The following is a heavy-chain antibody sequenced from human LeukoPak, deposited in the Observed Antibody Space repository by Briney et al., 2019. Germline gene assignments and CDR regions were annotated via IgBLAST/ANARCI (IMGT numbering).Heavy chain of an antibody. Sequence: ASVKVSYKASGYTFTSYGISWVRQAPGQGLEWMGWISAYNGNTNYAQKLQGRVTMTTDTSTSTAYMELSRLRSDDTAVYYCAREPDYGDYESGYYYYGMDVWGQGTTVTVSS. J-gene: IGHJ6*02. V-gene: IGHV1-18*01. CDR2: ISAYNGNT. D-gene: IGHD4-17*01. CDR1: GYTFTSYG. CDR3: AREPDYGDYESGYYYYGMDV.